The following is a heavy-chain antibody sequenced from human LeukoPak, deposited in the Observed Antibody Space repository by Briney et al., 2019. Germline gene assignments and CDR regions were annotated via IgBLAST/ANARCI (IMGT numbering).Heavy chain of an antibody. D-gene: IGHD6-13*01. CDR2: INSDGSST. CDR3: AKVRLAAAEVDP. CDR1: GFTFSSYW. V-gene: IGHV3-74*01. J-gene: IGHJ5*02. Sequence: GGSLRLSCAASGFTFSSYWMHWVRQAPGRGLVWVSRINSDGSSTSYADSVKGRFTISRDNSKNALYLQMNSLRAEDTAVYYCAKVRLAAAEVDPWGQGTLVTVSS.